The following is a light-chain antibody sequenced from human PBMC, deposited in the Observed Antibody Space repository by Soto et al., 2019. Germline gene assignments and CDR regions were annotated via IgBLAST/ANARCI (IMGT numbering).Light chain of an antibody. V-gene: IGKV1-33*01. CDR2: DAS. Sequence: DIQMTQSPSSLSASVGDRVTITCQASQDISNYLNWYQQKPGKAPKLLIYDASNLETGVPSRFSGSGSGTDFTFTISSLQPEDIATYYCQQYDNLPITVSGGTKVDIK. CDR1: QDISNY. J-gene: IGKJ4*01. CDR3: QQYDNLPIT.